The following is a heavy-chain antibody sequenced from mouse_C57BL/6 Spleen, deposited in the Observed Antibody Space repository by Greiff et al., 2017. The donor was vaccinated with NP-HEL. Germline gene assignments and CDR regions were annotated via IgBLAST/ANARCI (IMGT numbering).Heavy chain of an antibody. CDR3: ARERDYYYGSLDY. V-gene: IGHV5-16*01. CDR1: GFTFSDYY. D-gene: IGHD1-1*01. CDR2: INYDGSST. Sequence: DVKLVESEGGLVQPGSSMKLSCTASGFTFSDYYMAWVRQVPEKGLEWVANINYDGSSTYYLDSLKSRFIISRDNAKNILYLQMSSLKSEDTATYYCARERDYYYGSLDYWGQGTTLTVSS. J-gene: IGHJ2*01.